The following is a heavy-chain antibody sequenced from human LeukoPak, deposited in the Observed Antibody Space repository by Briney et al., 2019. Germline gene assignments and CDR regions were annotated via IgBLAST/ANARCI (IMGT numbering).Heavy chain of an antibody. V-gene: IGHV4-4*07. D-gene: IGHD6-13*01. CDR1: GGSISSYY. Sequence: PSETLSLTCTVSGGSISSYYWSWIRHPAGKGLEWIGRIYTSGSTNYNPSLKSRVTMSVDTSKNQFSLKLSSVTAADTAVYYCARESRYISSWYTDYWGQGTLVTVSS. J-gene: IGHJ4*02. CDR3: ARESRYISSWYTDY. CDR2: IYTSGST.